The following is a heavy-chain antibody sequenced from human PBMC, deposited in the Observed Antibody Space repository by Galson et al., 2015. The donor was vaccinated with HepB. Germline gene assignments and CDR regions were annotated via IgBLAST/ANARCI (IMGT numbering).Heavy chain of an antibody. Sequence: SLRLSCAASGFTFSAYVMSWVRQAPGKGLEWVSAISGGGSSTYYADSVKGRFTVSRDNSKNTMYLQMNSLRAEDTAVYYCAKDPEILSYYYYGMDVWGQGTTVTVSS. CDR2: ISGGGSST. V-gene: IGHV3-23*01. J-gene: IGHJ6*02. CDR3: AKDPEILSYYYYGMDV. D-gene: IGHD2-15*01. CDR1: GFTFSAYV.